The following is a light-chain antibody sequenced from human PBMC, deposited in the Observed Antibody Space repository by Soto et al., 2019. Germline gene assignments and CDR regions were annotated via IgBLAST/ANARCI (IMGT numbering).Light chain of an antibody. Sequence: QSVLTQPPSVSEAPGQRVTISCTGSSSNIGAGYEAHWYQQVPGTAPKLLIYENNKRPSGVPDRFSGSKSGTSASLAITGLQAEIEPKSYCQSYDSSLRGNVSGTGTKLTVL. CDR1: SSNIGAGYE. J-gene: IGLJ1*01. CDR2: ENN. V-gene: IGLV1-40*01. CDR3: QSYDSSLRGNV.